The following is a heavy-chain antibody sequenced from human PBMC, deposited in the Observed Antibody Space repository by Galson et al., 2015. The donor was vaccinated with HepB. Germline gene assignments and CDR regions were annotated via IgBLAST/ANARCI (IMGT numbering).Heavy chain of an antibody. CDR3: ARDRCSSTSCYGEYYYGMDV. J-gene: IGHJ6*02. D-gene: IGHD2-2*01. CDR2: ISYDGSNK. CDR1: GFTFSSYA. Sequence: SLRLSCAASGFTFSSYAMHWVRQAPGKGLEWVAVISYDGSNKYYADSVKGRFTISRDNSKNTLYLQMNSLRAEDTAVYYCARDRCSSTSCYGEYYYGMDVWGQGTTGTVSS. V-gene: IGHV3-30-3*01.